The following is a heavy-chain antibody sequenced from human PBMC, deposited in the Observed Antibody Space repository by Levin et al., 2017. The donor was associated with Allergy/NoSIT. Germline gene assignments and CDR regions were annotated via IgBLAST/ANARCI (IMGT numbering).Heavy chain of an antibody. CDR1: GFTFSDYY. V-gene: IGHV3-11*03. J-gene: IGHJ4*02. Sequence: GESLKISCAASGFTFSDYYMSWIRQAPGKGLEWVSYISSSSSYTNYADSVKGRFTISRDNAKNSLYLQMNSLRAEDTAVYYCGRIPLKYGSESYFDYWGQGTLVTVSS. D-gene: IGHD3-10*01. CDR3: GRIPLKYGSESYFDY. CDR2: ISSSSSYT.